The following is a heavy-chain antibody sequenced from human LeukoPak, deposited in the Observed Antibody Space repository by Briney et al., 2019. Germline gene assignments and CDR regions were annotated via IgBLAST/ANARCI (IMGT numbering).Heavy chain of an antibody. CDR1: GGSFSGYY. CDR2: INHSGST. Sequence: SETLSLTCAVYGGSFSGYYWSWIRQPPGKGLEWIGEINHSGSTNYNPSLKSRVTISVDTSKNQFSLKLSSVTAADTAVYYYARGPPRYGSGSYGFDYWGQGTLVTVSS. CDR3: ARGPPRYGSGSYGFDY. V-gene: IGHV4-34*01. D-gene: IGHD3-10*01. J-gene: IGHJ4*02.